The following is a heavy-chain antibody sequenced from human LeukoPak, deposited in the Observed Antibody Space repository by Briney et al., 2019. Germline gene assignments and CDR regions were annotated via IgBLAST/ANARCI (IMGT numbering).Heavy chain of an antibody. J-gene: IGHJ4*02. Sequence: PGGSLRLSCAASGFTVSSNYMSWVRPAPGKGLAGVSVIYRGGSTYYADSVTGRFTISRDNSKNTLYLQMNSLRAEDTAVYYCARALLTSSTTPFDYWGQRNLVTASS. CDR3: ARALLTSSTTPFDY. CDR2: IYRGGST. CDR1: GFTVSSNY. D-gene: IGHD2-2*01. V-gene: IGHV3-66*01.